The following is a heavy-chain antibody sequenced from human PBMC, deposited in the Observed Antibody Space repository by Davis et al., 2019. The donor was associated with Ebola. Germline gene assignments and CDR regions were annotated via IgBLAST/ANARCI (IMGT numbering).Heavy chain of an antibody. CDR1: GFTFSNHY. D-gene: IGHD3-16*01. CDR2: ISSSSYTI. J-gene: IGHJ6*02. CDR3: ARGGGGHGMDV. Sequence: GESLKISCAAFGFTFSNHYMSWIRQAPGKGLEWVSYISSSSYTIYYADSVKGRFTISRDNAKNSLFLQMNSLRAEDSAVYYCARGGGGHGMDVWGQGTTVTVSS. V-gene: IGHV3-11*01.